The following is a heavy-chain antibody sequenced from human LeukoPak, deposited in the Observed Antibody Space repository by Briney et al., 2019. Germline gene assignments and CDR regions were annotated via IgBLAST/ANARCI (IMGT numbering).Heavy chain of an antibody. CDR2: IFPGDSDT. CDR1: GYTFTNYW. Sequence: GESLKISCKGSGYTFTNYWVGWVRQMPGKGLEWIGIIFPGDSDTRYRPSFQGQVTISADKSITTAYLQWSSLKASDTAIYYCARRRYCSSTSCYAGVDAFDIWGQGTMVTVSA. D-gene: IGHD2-2*01. V-gene: IGHV5-51*01. J-gene: IGHJ3*02. CDR3: ARRRYCSSTSCYAGVDAFDI.